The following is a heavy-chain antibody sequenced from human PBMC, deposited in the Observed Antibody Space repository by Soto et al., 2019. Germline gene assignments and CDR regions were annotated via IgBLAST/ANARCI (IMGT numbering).Heavy chain of an antibody. CDR2: ISTYNGNT. CDR3: ARGANFYYDIFYFDY. V-gene: IGHV1-18*01. J-gene: IGHJ4*02. CDR1: GYTFTSYG. Sequence: QVQLVQSGAEVKKPGASVKVSCKASGYTFTSYGISWVRQAPGQGLEWMGWISTYNGNTNYAQKLQGRVTMTTDTSSTTASMELRSPRSDDTAVYYCARGANFYYDIFYFDYWGQGTLVTVSS. D-gene: IGHD3-9*01.